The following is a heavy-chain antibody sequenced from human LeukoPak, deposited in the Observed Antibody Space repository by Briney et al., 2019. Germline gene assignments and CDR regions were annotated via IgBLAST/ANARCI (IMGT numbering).Heavy chain of an antibody. CDR3: ARYSNYGWFDP. CDR1: GYTFTSYG. CDR2: ISAYNGNT. V-gene: IGHV1-18*01. Sequence: ASVTVSCTASGYTFTSYGISWVRQAPGQGLEWTGWISAYNGNTNYAQKLQGRVTMTTDTSTSTAYMELRSLRSDDTAVYYCARYSNYGWFDPWGQGTLVTVSS. D-gene: IGHD4-4*01. J-gene: IGHJ5*02.